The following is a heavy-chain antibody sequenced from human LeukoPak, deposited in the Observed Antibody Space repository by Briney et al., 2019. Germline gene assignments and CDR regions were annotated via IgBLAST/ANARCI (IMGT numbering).Heavy chain of an antibody. J-gene: IGHJ4*02. Sequence: GGSLRLSCAASGFTFSSCSMNWVRQAPGKGLEWVSYISSSSSTIYYADSVKGRFTISRDNAKNSLYLQMNSLRAEDTAVYYCAREILNKVVARPFDYWGQGTLVTVSS. V-gene: IGHV3-48*04. CDR2: ISSSSSTI. CDR3: AREILNKVVARPFDY. D-gene: IGHD2-15*01. CDR1: GFTFSSCS.